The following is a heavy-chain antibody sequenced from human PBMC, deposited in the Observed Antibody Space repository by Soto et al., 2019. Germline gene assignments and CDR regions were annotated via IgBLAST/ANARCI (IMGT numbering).Heavy chain of an antibody. V-gene: IGHV4-31*03. Sequence: SETLCLTCTVSGGSISSGGYYWSWIRQHPGKGLEGIGYIYYSGSTYYNPALKRRVTISVDTSKNQFSLKLSPVTAADTAVYYCARGGLPGLWFGELQPTSDYYTDAWGKGTPVTV. CDR1: GGSISSGGYY. D-gene: IGHD3-10*01. J-gene: IGHJ6*03. CDR3: ARGGLPGLWFGELQPTSDYYTDA. CDR2: IYYSGST.